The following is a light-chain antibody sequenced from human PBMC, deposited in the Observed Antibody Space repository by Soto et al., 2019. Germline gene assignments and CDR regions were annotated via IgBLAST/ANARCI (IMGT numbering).Light chain of an antibody. J-gene: IGKJ5*01. CDR3: QQYNNWPPYT. Sequence: IVMTQSPATLSVSPRERATLSCSASQNIYSNVAWYQQRPGQAPRLLIYRASTRATGIPARFSGSGSGTEFTLTISSLQSEDFAVYYCQQYNNWPPYTFGQGTRLEIK. V-gene: IGKV3-15*01. CDR2: RAS. CDR1: QNIYSN.